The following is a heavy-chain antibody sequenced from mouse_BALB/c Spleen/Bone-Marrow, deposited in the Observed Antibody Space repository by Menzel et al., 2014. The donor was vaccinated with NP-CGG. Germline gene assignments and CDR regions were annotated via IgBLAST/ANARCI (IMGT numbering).Heavy chain of an antibody. CDR3: ARHGSSYVRFAY. V-gene: IGHV1S45*01. D-gene: IGHD1-1*01. Sequence: SGAELVRPGASVKISCKAFGYTFTDYHINWVKQRPGQGLDWIGYINPYNDYTNYNQKFKGKATLFVDKSSSTAYMELSSLTSEDSAVFYCARHGSSYVRFAYWGQGTQVTVSA. CDR2: INPYNDYT. J-gene: IGHJ3*01. CDR1: GYTFTDYH.